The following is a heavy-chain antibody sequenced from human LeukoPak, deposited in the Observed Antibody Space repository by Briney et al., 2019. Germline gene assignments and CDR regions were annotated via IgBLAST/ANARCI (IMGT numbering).Heavy chain of an antibody. V-gene: IGHV4-39*07. D-gene: IGHD1-1*01. J-gene: IGHJ4*02. CDR1: GGSISSSSYY. CDR2: IYYSGST. CDR3: AANEALGAIDY. Sequence: PSETLSLTCTVSGGSISSSSYYWGWIRQPPGKGLEWIGSIYYSGSTNYNPSLKSRVTISVDTSKNQFSLKLSSVTAADTAVYYCAANEALGAIDYWGQGTLVTVSS.